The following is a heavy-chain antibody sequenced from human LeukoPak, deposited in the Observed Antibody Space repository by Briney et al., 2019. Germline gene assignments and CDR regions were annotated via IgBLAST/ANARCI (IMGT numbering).Heavy chain of an antibody. Sequence: PSETLSLTCAVYGGSFSGYYWSWIRQPPGKGLEWIGEINHSGSTNYNPSLKSRVTISVDTSKNQFSLKLSSVTAADTAVYYRARQGPYNWNPLNWGQGTLVTVSS. V-gene: IGHV4-34*01. J-gene: IGHJ4*02. CDR3: ARQGPYNWNPLN. CDR2: INHSGST. CDR1: GGSFSGYY. D-gene: IGHD1-20*01.